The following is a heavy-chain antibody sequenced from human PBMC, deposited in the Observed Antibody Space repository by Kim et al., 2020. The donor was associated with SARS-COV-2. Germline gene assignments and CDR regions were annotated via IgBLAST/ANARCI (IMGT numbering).Heavy chain of an antibody. CDR2: ISGNGGTT. CDR3: TILGYCSGDTCYYYGMDV. CDR1: GFTFNSYA. D-gene: IGHD2-15*01. V-gene: IGHV3-23*01. J-gene: IGHJ6*02. Sequence: GGSLRLSCAASGFTFNSYAMSWVRQAPGKGLEWVSTISGNGGTTYYADSLKGRFTISRDNSKNTLYLQMNSLRAEDTAEYYCTILGYCSGDTCYYYGMDVCGQGTTVTVSS.